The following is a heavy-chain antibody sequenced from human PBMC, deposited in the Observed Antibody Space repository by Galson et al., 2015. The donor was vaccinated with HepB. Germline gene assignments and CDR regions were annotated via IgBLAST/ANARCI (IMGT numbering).Heavy chain of an antibody. CDR3: ARESLWSGYYYFDY. V-gene: IGHV1-69*04. CDR2: ITPMFGIA. Sequence: SVKVSCKASGGTFSSNSISWVRQAPGQGLEWMGRITPMFGIAKYAQQFQGRVTITADKSTTTAYMELGSLRSDDTAVYYCARESLWSGYYYFDYWGQGTLVTVSS. J-gene: IGHJ4*02. CDR1: GGTFSSNS. D-gene: IGHD3-3*01.